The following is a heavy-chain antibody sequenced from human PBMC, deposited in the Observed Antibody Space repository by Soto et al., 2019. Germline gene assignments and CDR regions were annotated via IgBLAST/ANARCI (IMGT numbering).Heavy chain of an antibody. CDR1: GGSISSGGYY. Sequence: TLSLTCTVSGGSISSGGYYWSWIRQHPGKGLEWNGYIYYSGSTYYKPSLKSRITITVDTSKNQFSLKLNSVTAADTSVFYCARVRREYDNSGPVDYWGQGTLVTVSS. CDR2: IYYSGST. D-gene: IGHD3-22*01. J-gene: IGHJ4*02. V-gene: IGHV4-31*03. CDR3: ARVRREYDNSGPVDY.